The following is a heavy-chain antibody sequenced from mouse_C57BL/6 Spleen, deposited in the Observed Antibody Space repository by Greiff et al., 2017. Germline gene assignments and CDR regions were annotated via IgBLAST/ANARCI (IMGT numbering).Heavy chain of an antibody. D-gene: IGHD1-1*01. J-gene: IGHJ3*01. Sequence: VQLQQPGAELVKPGASVKLSCKASGYTFTSYWMQWVKQRPGQGLEWIGEIDPSDSYTNYNQKFKGKATLTVDTSSSTAYMQLSSLTSEDSAVYYGARSTINYGRGGFAYWGPGTLVTVSA. CDR1: GYTFTSYW. CDR2: IDPSDSYT. CDR3: ARSTINYGRGGFAY. V-gene: IGHV1-50*01.